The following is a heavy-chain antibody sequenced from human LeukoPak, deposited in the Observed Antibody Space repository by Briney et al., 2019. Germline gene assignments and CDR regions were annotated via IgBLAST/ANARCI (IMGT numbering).Heavy chain of an antibody. Sequence: PSETLSLTCAVYGGSFSGYYWSWIRQPPGKGLEWIGEINHSGSTNYNPSLKSRVTISVDTSKNQSSLKLSSVTAADTAVYYCARGRPAMVVDYWGQGTLVTVSS. V-gene: IGHV4-34*01. D-gene: IGHD5-18*01. CDR2: INHSGST. CDR1: GGSFSGYY. J-gene: IGHJ4*02. CDR3: ARGRPAMVVDY.